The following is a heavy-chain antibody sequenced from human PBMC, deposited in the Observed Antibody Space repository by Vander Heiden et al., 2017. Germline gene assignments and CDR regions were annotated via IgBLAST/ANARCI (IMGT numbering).Heavy chain of an antibody. CDR1: GYSCVSYW. CDR2: IYPDNSDT. D-gene: IGHD4-17*01. V-gene: IGHV5-51*01. J-gene: IGHJ4*02. CDR3: AKHSYGDGAFF. Sequence: EVQLVQSGAELKKPGESLKISCQASGYSCVSYWIGWVRQVPGKGLEWMGVIYPDNSDTRYSPAFQGQVTISADKSSNTAFLQWSSLKASDTAIYYCAKHSYGDGAFFWGQGTLVTVSS.